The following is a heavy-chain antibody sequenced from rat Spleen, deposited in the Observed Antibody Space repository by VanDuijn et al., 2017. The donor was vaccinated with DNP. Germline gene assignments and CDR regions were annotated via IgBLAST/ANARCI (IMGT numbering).Heavy chain of an antibody. CDR2: ISTDGGGA. V-gene: IGHV5-58*01. Sequence: EVQLVETGGGLMKSGRSLKLSCVASGFTFNNYWMYWIRQAPGKGLEWVASISTDGGGADYPDSVKGRFTVSRDNAKRTLYLQMDSLRSEDTATYSCARRGYSSLGYAMDAWGQGTSVTVSS. CDR1: GFTFNNYW. J-gene: IGHJ4*01. D-gene: IGHD1-2*01. CDR3: ARRGYSSLGYAMDA.